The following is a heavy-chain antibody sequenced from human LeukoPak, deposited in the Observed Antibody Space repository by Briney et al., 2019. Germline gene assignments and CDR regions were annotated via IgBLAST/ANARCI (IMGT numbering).Heavy chain of an antibody. V-gene: IGHV3-33*01. J-gene: IGHJ4*02. D-gene: IGHD3-22*01. Sequence: GGSLRLSCAASGFTFSSYGMHWVRQAPGKGLEWVALIWYDGSNKYYTDSVKGRLIISRDNSKNTLYLQMNGLRAEDTAVYYCARATRYDSSVYYFDYWGQGTLVTVSS. CDR2: IWYDGSNK. CDR3: ARATRYDSSVYYFDY. CDR1: GFTFSSYG.